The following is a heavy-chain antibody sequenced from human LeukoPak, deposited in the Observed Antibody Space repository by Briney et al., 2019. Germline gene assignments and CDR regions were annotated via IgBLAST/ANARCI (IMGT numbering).Heavy chain of an antibody. CDR2: INFNSGGK. D-gene: IGHD3-22*01. CDR1: GYTFTDDY. V-gene: IGHV1-2*06. Sequence: ASVKVSCKASGYTFTDDYIHWVRQAPGPGLELMGRINFNSGGKNYAQKFQGRVTMTRDTSISTAYMELSRLKSDDTAVYYCARGVDYYDSSSYYYWFDPWGQGTLVTVSS. J-gene: IGHJ5*02. CDR3: ARGVDYYDSSSYYYWFDP.